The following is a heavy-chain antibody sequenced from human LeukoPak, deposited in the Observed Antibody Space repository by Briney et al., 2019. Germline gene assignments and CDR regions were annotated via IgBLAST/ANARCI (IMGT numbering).Heavy chain of an antibody. Sequence: GGSLRLSCAASGFTFDDYAMHWVRQAPGKGLEWVSLISWDGGGTYYADSVKGRFSISRDNSKNSLYLQMNSLRAEDTALYYCAKDMAAYYYASGNIDYWGQGTLVTVSS. J-gene: IGHJ4*02. V-gene: IGHV3-43D*03. CDR2: ISWDGGGT. CDR3: AKDMAAYYYASGNIDY. D-gene: IGHD3-10*01. CDR1: GFTFDDYA.